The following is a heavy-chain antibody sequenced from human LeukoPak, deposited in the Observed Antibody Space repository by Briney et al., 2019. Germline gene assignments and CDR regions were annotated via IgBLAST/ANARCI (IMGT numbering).Heavy chain of an antibody. CDR3: ARCRVERGNWYFDL. D-gene: IGHD5-24*01. Sequence: GGSLRLSCAASGFTFISYWMHWVRQAPGKGLVWVSRINSDESTTNYADSVKGRFTISRDNAENTLYLQMNSLRAEDTAVYYCARCRVERGNWYFDLWGRGTLVTVSS. V-gene: IGHV3-74*01. J-gene: IGHJ2*01. CDR2: INSDESTT. CDR1: GFTFISYW.